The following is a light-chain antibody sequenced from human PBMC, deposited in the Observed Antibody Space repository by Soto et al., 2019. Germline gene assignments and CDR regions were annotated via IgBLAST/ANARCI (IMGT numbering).Light chain of an antibody. CDR3: HQYYDYQFT. Sequence: IRMTQSPSSFSASTGDRVTITCRASQGIATYLAWYQQKPGKAPNLLIYDASTLQSGVPSRFRGSGSGTDFTLTITSLRSEDFATYYCHQYYDYQFTFGPGTKVDIK. CDR2: DAS. V-gene: IGKV1-8*01. J-gene: IGKJ3*01. CDR1: QGIATY.